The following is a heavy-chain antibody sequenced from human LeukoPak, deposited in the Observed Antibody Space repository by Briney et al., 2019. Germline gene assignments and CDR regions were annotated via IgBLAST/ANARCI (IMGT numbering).Heavy chain of an antibody. D-gene: IGHD2/OR15-2a*01. J-gene: IGHJ4*02. CDR2: ISAYNGNT. V-gene: IGHV1-18*04. CDR1: GYTFTGYY. Sequence: APVKVSCKASGYTFTGYYMHWVRQAPGQGLEWMGWISAYNGNTNYAQKLQGRVTMTTDTSTSTAYMELRSLRSDDTAVYYCARDRLLISAASDYWGQGTLVTVSS. CDR3: ARDRLLISAASDY.